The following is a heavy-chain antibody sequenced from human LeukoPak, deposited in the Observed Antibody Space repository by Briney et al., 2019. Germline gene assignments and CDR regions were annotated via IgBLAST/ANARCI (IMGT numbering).Heavy chain of an antibody. CDR3: ARQGSIAAAGSSPGVRYYYYYMDV. CDR2: INPSGGST. D-gene: IGHD6-13*01. V-gene: IGHV1-46*01. J-gene: IGHJ6*03. Sequence: ASVKVSCKASGYTFTSYYMHWVRQAPGQGLEWMGIINPSGGSTSYAQKFQGRVTMTRDMSTSTVYMELSSLRSEDTAVYYCARQGSIAAAGSSPGVRYYYYYMDVWGKGTTVTVSS. CDR1: GYTFTSYY.